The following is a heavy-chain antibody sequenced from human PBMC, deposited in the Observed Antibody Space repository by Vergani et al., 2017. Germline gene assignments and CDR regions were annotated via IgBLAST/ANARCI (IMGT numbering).Heavy chain of an antibody. Sequence: QVQLQESGPGLVKPSETLSLTCTVSGGSISSSSYYWGWIRQPPGKGLEWIGSIYYSGSTYYNPSLKSRVTISVDTSKNQFSLKLSSVTAADTAVYYCARGSSFGGVIVNWGQGTLVTVSS. V-gene: IGHV4-39*01. CDR3: ARGSSFGGVIVN. J-gene: IGHJ4*02. D-gene: IGHD3-16*02. CDR2: IYYSGST. CDR1: GGSISSSSYY.